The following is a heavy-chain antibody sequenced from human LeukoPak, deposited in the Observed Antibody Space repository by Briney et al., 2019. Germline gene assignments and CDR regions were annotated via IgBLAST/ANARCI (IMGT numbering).Heavy chain of an antibody. J-gene: IGHJ4*02. Sequence: GGSLRLSCTASGFTFSNYGLLWVRQAAGKGLEWMAIIWYDGSKKYYGDSVKGRFTISRDNSKNTLYLQMNSLRAEDTAVYYCAREIVATSAIDYWGQGTLVTVSS. CDR2: IWYDGSKK. CDR3: AREIVATSAIDY. D-gene: IGHD5-12*01. V-gene: IGHV3-30*02. CDR1: GFTFSNYG.